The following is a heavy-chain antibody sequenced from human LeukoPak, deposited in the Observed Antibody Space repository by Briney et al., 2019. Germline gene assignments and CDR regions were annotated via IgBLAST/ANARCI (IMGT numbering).Heavy chain of an antibody. D-gene: IGHD3-22*01. CDR2: IYHSGST. CDR1: GGSISSSNW. J-gene: IGHJ1*01. Sequence: PSETLSLTCAVSGGSISSSNWWSWVRQPPGKGLEWIGEIYHSGSTNYNPSLKSRVTISVDKSKNQFSLKLSSVTAADTAVYYCARGRNYYDSSGYYYFQHWGQGTLVTVSS. V-gene: IGHV4-4*02. CDR3: ARGRNYYDSSGYYYFQH.